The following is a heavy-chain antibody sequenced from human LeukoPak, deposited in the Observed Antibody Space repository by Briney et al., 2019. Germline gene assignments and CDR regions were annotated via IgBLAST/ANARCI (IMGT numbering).Heavy chain of an antibody. D-gene: IGHD3-10*01. CDR3: AKDLEYYYGSGSPDY. CDR2: IRYDGSNK. Sequence: GGSLRLSCAASGFTFSSYGMHWVRQAPGKGLEWVAFIRYDGSNKYYADSVKGRFTISRDNSKNTLYLQMNSLRAEDTAVYYCAKDLEYYYGSGSPDYWGQGTLVTVSS. J-gene: IGHJ4*02. CDR1: GFTFSSYG. V-gene: IGHV3-30*02.